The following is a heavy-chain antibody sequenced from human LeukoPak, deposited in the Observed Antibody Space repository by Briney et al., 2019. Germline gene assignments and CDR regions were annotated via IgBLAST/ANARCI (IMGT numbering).Heavy chain of an antibody. CDR3: ARAYDSSAYYLEY. Sequence: PSQTLSLTCTVSGGSFSSGGYYWSWIRQHPGKGLECIGYIYYSGSTYYNPSLKSRVTISVDTSKNQFSLKLTSVTAADTAVYYCARAYDSSAYYLEYWGQGTLVTVSS. V-gene: IGHV4-31*03. CDR1: GGSFSSGGYY. J-gene: IGHJ4*02. CDR2: IYYSGST. D-gene: IGHD3-22*01.